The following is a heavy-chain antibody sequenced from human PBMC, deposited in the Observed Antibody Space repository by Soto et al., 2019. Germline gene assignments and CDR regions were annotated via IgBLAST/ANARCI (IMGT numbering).Heavy chain of an antibody. V-gene: IGHV1-69*06. D-gene: IGHD1-26*01. J-gene: IGHJ4*02. Sequence: QVQLVRSGAEVKTPGSSVRVSCKTAGRTFLISAIAWVRQAPGQGLEWMGGIIPILGTIHIAQNFQGRVNFTAVRSTSTAYMDLSSLRSEDTATFFCAGGKEWETPSNHYDFDSWGQGSQVIVSS. CDR1: GRTFLISA. CDR2: IIPILGTI. CDR3: AGGKEWETPSNHYDFDS.